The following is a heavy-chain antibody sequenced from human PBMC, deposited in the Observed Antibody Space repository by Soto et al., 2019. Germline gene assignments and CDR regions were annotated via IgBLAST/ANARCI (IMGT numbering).Heavy chain of an antibody. D-gene: IGHD3-10*01. V-gene: IGHV3-48*03. Sequence: PGGSLRLSCAASGFTFSSYEMNWVRQAPGKGLEWLSYISSSGSTIYYADSVKGRFTVSRDNAKNSLYLQLNSLRAEDTAVYYCARDTYGSGSPKWFDPWGQGT. CDR2: ISSSGSTI. CDR1: GFTFSSYE. J-gene: IGHJ5*02. CDR3: ARDTYGSGSPKWFDP.